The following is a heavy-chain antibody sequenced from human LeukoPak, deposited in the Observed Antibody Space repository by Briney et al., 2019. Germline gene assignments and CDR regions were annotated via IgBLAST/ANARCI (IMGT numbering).Heavy chain of an antibody. CDR3: AKSNSGSYHFYFDH. J-gene: IGHJ4*02. D-gene: IGHD1-26*01. CDR1: GFTFNNYA. Sequence: LSGESLKISCTASGFTFNNYAMSWVRQAPGKGLEWVSAISGSGDSTYYADSVKGRATISRDNSKNTLYLQMNSLRAEDTALYYCAKSNSGSYHFYFDHWGQGTLVTVSS. V-gene: IGHV3-23*01. CDR2: ISGSGDST.